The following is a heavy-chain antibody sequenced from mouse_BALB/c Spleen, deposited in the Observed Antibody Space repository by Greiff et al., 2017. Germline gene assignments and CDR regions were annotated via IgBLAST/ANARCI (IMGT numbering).Heavy chain of an antibody. Sequence: LVKNGASVKISCKASGYSFTGYYMHWVKQSHGKSLEWIGYICCYNGATSYNQKFKGKATFTVDTSSSTAYMQFNSLTSEDSAVYYCARPIYDGYFYAMDYWGQGTSVTVSS. CDR3: ARPIYDGYFYAMDY. CDR1: GYSFTGYY. V-gene: IGHV1S34*01. CDR2: ICCYNGAT. J-gene: IGHJ4*01. D-gene: IGHD2-3*01.